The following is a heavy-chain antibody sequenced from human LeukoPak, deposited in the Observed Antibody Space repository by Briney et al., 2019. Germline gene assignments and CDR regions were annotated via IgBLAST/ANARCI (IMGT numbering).Heavy chain of an antibody. V-gene: IGHV3-11*06. CDR1: GFTFSDYY. J-gene: IGHJ4*02. D-gene: IGHD2-2*01. CDR2: ISSSSSYT. Sequence: GGSLRLSCAASGFTFSDYYMSWIRQAPGKGLERVSYISSSSSYTNYADSVKGRFTISRDNAKNSLYLQMNSLRAEDTAVYYCARTLVVPAAIFDYWGQGTLVTVSS. CDR3: ARTLVVPAAIFDY.